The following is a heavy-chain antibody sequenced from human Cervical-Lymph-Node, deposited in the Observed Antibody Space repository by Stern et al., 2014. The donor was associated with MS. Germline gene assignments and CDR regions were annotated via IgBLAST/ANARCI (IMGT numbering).Heavy chain of an antibody. CDR3: VKSLVTYGDNYFFDL. CDR1: GFMFDNYA. CDR2: INHSGEHP. V-gene: IGHV3-23*04. Sequence: EVQLVESGGGFVKPGGSLRLSCAASGFMFDNYAMSWVRQSPEKGLEWISGINHSGEHPYYVDSVQGRFTISRDNYGNTLFLQMDSLRVDDTAVYYCVKSLVTYGDNYFFDLWGRGTLVTVSS. D-gene: IGHD4-17*01. J-gene: IGHJ2*01.